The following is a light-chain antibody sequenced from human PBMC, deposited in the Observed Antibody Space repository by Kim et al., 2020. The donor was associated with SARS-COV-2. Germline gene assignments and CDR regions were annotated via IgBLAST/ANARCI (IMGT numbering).Light chain of an antibody. Sequence: ASVGDRVTITCRTSQTITSHLTWYQQKPGQAPKLLISAASTLQVGVPSRFSGSGSETDFTLTISSLQPEDFATYFCQQSYISPFTFGPGTKVDIK. CDR1: QTITSH. J-gene: IGKJ3*01. CDR3: QQSYISPFT. CDR2: AAS. V-gene: IGKV1-39*01.